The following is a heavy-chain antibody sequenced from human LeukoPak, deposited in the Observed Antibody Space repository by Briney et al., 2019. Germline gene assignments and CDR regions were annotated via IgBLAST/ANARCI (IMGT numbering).Heavy chain of an antibody. CDR2: IKSKTDGGTT. V-gene: IGHV3-15*01. CDR1: GFTFSNAW. Sequence: NPGGSLRLSCAASGFTFSNAWMSWVRQAPGKGLEWVGRIKSKTDGGTTDYAAPVKGRFTISRDDSKNTLYLQMNSLKTEDTAVYYCARGFDYGDYGLDPWGQGTLVTVSS. D-gene: IGHD4-17*01. CDR3: ARGFDYGDYGLDP. J-gene: IGHJ5*02.